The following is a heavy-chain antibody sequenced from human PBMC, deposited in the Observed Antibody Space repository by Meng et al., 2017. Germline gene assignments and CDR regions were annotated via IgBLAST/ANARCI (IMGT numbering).Heavy chain of an antibody. CDR3: ARDRWGHWYFDL. CDR2: ISSSSSYI. V-gene: IGHV3-21*01. J-gene: IGHJ2*01. CDR1: GFTFSSYS. D-gene: IGHD2-21*02. Sequence: EVQLVGSGGGLVKPGGSLRLSCAASGFTFSSYSMNWVRQAPGKGLEWVSSISSSSSYIYYADSVRGRFTISRDNAKNSLYLQMNSLRAEDTAVYYCARDRWGHWYFDLWGRGTLVTVSS.